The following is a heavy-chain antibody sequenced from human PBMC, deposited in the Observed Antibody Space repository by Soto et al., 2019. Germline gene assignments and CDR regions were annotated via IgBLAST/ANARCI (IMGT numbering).Heavy chain of an antibody. CDR3: ARALFAAEGWNYATWFDP. V-gene: IGHV3-21*01. J-gene: IGHJ5*02. CDR1: GFTFSSYS. Sequence: EVQLVESGGGLGKPGGSLRLSCAASGFTFSSYSLNWVRQAPGKGLEGVSSISSSSSYIYSADSVRVRFPISRDNAKNSLYLQMNSLRADVTAVYYCARALFAAEGWNYATWFDPWGQGTLVTVSS. D-gene: IGHD1-7*01. CDR2: ISSSSSYI.